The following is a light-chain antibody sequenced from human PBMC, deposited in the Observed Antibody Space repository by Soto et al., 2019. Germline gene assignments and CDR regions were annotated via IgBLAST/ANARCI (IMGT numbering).Light chain of an antibody. CDR1: QSISHW. J-gene: IGKJ1*01. V-gene: IGKV1-5*01. CDR2: DAS. Sequence: DIQMTQSPATLSASVGDSVTITCRASQSISHWLAWYQQKPGKAPKLLIYDASSLQSGVPSRFTGSGFGTEFTLTISSLQPDDFATYYCQQYHRYSRTFGQGTKVDIK. CDR3: QQYHRYSRT.